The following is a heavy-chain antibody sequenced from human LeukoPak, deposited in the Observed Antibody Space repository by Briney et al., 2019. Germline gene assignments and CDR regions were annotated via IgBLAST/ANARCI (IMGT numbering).Heavy chain of an antibody. CDR2: INWNGVGT. V-gene: IGHV3-20*01. D-gene: IGHD6-19*01. CDR3: ARDRAIAVDVGVDY. CDR1: GFIFENYG. Sequence: GGSLRLSCVASGFIFENYGMDWVRQVPGKGLEWVSSINWNGVGTTYAESVKGRFTISRDNAKNSLYLQMNSVRAEDTALYHCARDRAIAVDVGVDYWGQGTLVTVSS. J-gene: IGHJ4*02.